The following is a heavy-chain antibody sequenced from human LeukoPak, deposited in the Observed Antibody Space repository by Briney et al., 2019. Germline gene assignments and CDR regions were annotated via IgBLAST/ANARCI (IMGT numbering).Heavy chain of an antibody. CDR1: GYTFTGYY. J-gene: IGHJ5*02. Sequence: ASVKVSCKASGYTFTGYYMHWVRQAPGQGLEWMGRINPNSGGTNYAQKFQGRVTMTRDTSISTAYMELSRLRSDDTAVYYCARDDVEYSSSSGNWFDPWGQGTLVTVSS. CDR2: INPNSGGT. V-gene: IGHV1-2*06. CDR3: ARDDVEYSSSSGNWFDP. D-gene: IGHD6-6*01.